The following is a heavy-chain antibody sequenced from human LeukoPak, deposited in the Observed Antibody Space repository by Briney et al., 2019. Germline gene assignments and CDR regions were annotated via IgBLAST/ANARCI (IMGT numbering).Heavy chain of an antibody. D-gene: IGHD4-17*01. J-gene: IGHJ4*02. CDR1: GFTVSSNY. CDR2: IYSGGST. CDR3: VRGDYGDYTLFDY. Sequence: PGGSLRLSCAASGFTVSSNYMSWVRQAPGKRLEWVSVIYSGGSTYYADSVKGRFTISRDNSQNTLYLQMNRLRAEDTAVYYCVRGDYGDYTLFDYWGQGTLVTVSS. V-gene: IGHV3-53*01.